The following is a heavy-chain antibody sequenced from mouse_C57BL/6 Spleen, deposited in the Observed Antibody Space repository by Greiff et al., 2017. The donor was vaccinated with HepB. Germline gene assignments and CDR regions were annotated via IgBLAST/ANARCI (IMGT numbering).Heavy chain of an antibody. J-gene: IGHJ1*03. Sequence: VHVKQSGPVLVKPGASVKMSCKASGYTFTDYYMNWVKQSHGKSLEWIGVINPYNGGTSYNQKFKGKATLTVDKSSSTAYMELNSLTSEDSAVYYCARPYSNYPYFDVWGTGTTVTVSS. D-gene: IGHD2-5*01. V-gene: IGHV1-19*01. CDR2: INPYNGGT. CDR3: ARPYSNYPYFDV. CDR1: GYTFTDYY.